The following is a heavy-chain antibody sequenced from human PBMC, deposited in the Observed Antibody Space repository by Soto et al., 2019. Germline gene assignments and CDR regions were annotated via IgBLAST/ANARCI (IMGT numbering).Heavy chain of an antibody. Sequence: SETLSLTCTVSGDSMTSGDYSWSWIRQPPGKGLEWLGYIYRTGNTHYSPSLKSRVSISQDRSKNQFSLELTSVTAADTPAYYCARGDYQYSIDYWGQGTLVTVSS. V-gene: IGHV4-30-2*01. D-gene: IGHD2-2*01. CDR2: IYRTGNT. J-gene: IGHJ4*02. CDR3: ARGDYQYSIDY. CDR1: GDSMTSGDYS.